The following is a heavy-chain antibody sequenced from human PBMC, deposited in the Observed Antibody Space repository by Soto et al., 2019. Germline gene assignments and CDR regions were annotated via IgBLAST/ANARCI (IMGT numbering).Heavy chain of an antibody. Sequence: PGGSLRLSCAASGFTFSSYSMNWVRQAPGKGLEWVSSISSSSSYIYYADSVKGRFTIPRDNAKNSLYLQMNSLRAEDTAVYYCARDQPGYSYGYGLGYWGQGXLVTVSS. CDR1: GFTFSSYS. V-gene: IGHV3-21*01. CDR3: ARDQPGYSYGYGLGY. J-gene: IGHJ4*02. CDR2: ISSSSSYI. D-gene: IGHD5-18*01.